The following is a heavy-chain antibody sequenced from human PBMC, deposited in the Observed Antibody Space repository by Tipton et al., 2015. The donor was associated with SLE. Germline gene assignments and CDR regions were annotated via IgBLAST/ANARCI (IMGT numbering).Heavy chain of an antibody. V-gene: IGHV3-30*02. D-gene: IGHD1-26*01. CDR3: AKDGGSYHYYGMDV. Sequence: GSLRLSCAASGFTFSSYGMHWVRQAPGKGLEWVAVIRYDGSNKYYADSVKGRFTISRDNSKNTLYLQMNSLRAEDTVVYYCAKDGGSYHYYGMDVWGQGTTVTVSS. CDR2: IRYDGSNK. J-gene: IGHJ6*02. CDR1: GFTFSSYG.